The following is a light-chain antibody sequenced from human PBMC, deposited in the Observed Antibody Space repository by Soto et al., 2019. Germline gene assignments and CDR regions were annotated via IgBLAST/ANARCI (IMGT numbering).Light chain of an antibody. Sequence: DIQRTQSPSSVPASVADTVTITFRASQGMSSWLAWYQQTQGKAPKLLIYDASALQRGVPSRFRGSRSWTDFTLTISSLQPEDFQTDYCQQSYSNPRTFGQGTKVDI. CDR3: QQSYSNPRT. CDR2: DAS. J-gene: IGKJ1*01. V-gene: IGKV1-12*01. CDR1: QGMSSW.